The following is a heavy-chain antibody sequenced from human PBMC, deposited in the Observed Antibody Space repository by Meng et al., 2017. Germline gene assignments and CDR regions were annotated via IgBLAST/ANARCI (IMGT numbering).Heavy chain of an antibody. J-gene: IGHJ4*02. V-gene: IGHV3-21*01. CDR1: GFTFSSYS. CDR3: ARDEQIGVHSNIDY. CDR2: ISSSSSYI. D-gene: IGHD1/OR15-1a*01. Sequence: GGSLRLSCAASGFTFSSYSMNWVRQAPGKGLEWVSYISSSSSYIYYADSVKGRFTISRDNAKNSLYLQMNSLRAEDTAVYYCARDEQIGVHSNIDYWGQGTLVTVSS.